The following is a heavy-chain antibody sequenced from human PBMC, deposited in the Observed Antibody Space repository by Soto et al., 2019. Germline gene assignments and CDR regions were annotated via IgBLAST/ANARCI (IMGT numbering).Heavy chain of an antibody. CDR3: ARAGRQNCSSTSCYGKDAFDI. Sequence: AAVKVSCKASGYTSTGYYMHWVRQAPGQGLEWMGWINPNSGGTNYAQKFQGWVTMTRDTSISTSYMELSMLRSDDTAVYYCARAGRQNCSSTSCYGKDAFDIWGQGTMVTVSS. D-gene: IGHD2-2*01. CDR2: INPNSGGT. CDR1: GYTSTGYY. V-gene: IGHV1-2*04. J-gene: IGHJ3*02.